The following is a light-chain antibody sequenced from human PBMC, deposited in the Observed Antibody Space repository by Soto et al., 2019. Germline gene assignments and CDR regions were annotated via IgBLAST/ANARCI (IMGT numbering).Light chain of an antibody. CDR2: DAS. CDR3: QQSYSTPIS. J-gene: IGKJ5*01. Sequence: DIQMTQSQSSLSASVGDRVTITCQASQDISNYLNWYQQKPGKAPKLLIYDASNLETGVPSRFSGSGSGTDFTLTISSLQSEDFATYYCQQSYSTPISSGQGTRLEIK. CDR1: QDISNY. V-gene: IGKV1-39*01.